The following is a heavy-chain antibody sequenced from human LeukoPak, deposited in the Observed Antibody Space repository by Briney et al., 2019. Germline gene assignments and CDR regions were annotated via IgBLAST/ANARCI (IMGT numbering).Heavy chain of an antibody. CDR2: INHSGST. V-gene: IGHV4-34*01. CDR3: ARTVRYVWGSYRSYCYFDY. J-gene: IGHJ4*02. D-gene: IGHD3-16*02. CDR1: GGSFSGYY. Sequence: PSETLSLTCAVYGGSFSGYYWSWIRQPPGKGLEWIGEINHSGSTNYNPSLKSRVTISVDTSKNQFSLKLSSVTAADTAVYYCARTVRYVWGSYRSYCYFDYRGQGTLVTVSS.